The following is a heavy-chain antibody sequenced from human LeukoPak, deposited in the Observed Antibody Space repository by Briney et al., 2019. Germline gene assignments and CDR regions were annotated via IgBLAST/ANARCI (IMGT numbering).Heavy chain of an antibody. CDR1: GFTFSTYS. V-gene: IGHV3-48*01. Sequence: GGSLRLSCAASGFTFSTYSMNWVRQAPGKGLEWVSYISSSSSTIYYADSVKGRFTISRDNGKSSLYLQMNGLRAEDTAVYYCARDFQGSYYYGMDVWGQGTTVIVSS. J-gene: IGHJ6*02. CDR2: ISSSSSTI. D-gene: IGHD2-15*01. CDR3: ARDFQGSYYYGMDV.